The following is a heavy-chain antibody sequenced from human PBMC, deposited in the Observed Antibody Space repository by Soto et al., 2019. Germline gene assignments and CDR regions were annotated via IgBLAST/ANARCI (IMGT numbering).Heavy chain of an antibody. J-gene: IGHJ5*01. CDR1: GDSVSNNRAA. D-gene: IGHD2-2*01. CDR2: TYYRSQWSN. V-gene: IGHV6-1*01. Sequence: SQTLSLTCAISGDSVSNNRAAWNCIRQSPSKSLEWLGRTYYRSQWSNDYAVSVKSRITITPDTSKNHFSLQLSSVTPEDAAVYYFVRERKYHLLSRYWFDSWGQGTLVSV. CDR3: VRERKYHLLSRYWFDS.